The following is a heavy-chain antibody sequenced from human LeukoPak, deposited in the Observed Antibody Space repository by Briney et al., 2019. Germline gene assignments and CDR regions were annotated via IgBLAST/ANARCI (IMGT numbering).Heavy chain of an antibody. CDR3: AREYQQNYYYYYGMDV. Sequence: ASVKVSCKASGYTFTSYDINWVRQATGQGLKWMGWMNPNSGNTGYAQKFQGRVTMTRNTSISTAYMELSSLRSEDTAVYYCAREYQQNYYYYYGMDVWGQGTTVTVSS. D-gene: IGHD2-2*01. J-gene: IGHJ6*02. CDR2: MNPNSGNT. CDR1: GYTFTSYD. V-gene: IGHV1-8*01.